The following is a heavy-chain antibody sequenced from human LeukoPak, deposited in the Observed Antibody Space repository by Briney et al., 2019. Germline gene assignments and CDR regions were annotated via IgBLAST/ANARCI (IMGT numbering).Heavy chain of an antibody. CDR1: GLNLRDYW. CDR3: VRDPSNSGNWFDL. J-gene: IGHJ5*02. V-gene: IGHV3-74*01. CDR2: LGTDGTYT. D-gene: IGHD4-11*01. Sequence: PGGSLRLSCAASGLNLRDYWMHWVRQAPGKGLLWVSRLGTDGTYTNYADSVTGRFTISRDNAKNTLYLQMDSLRAEDTSFYYCVRDPSNSGNWFDLWGQGTPVTVSS.